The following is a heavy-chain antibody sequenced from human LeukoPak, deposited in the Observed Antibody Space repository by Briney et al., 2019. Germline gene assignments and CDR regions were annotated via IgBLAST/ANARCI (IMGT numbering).Heavy chain of an antibody. Sequence: ASVKVSCKASGYTFTSYYMHWVRQPPGQGLEWMGIINPSGGSTSYAQKFQGRVTMTRDMSTSTVYMELSSLRSEDTAVYYCARDYYYDSSGTWGAFDIWGQGTMVTVSS. CDR2: INPSGGST. J-gene: IGHJ3*02. CDR3: ARDYYYDSSGTWGAFDI. D-gene: IGHD3-22*01. V-gene: IGHV1-46*01. CDR1: GYTFTSYY.